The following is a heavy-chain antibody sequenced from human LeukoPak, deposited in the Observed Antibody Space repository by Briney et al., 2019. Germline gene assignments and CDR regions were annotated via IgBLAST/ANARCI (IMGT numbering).Heavy chain of an antibody. CDR3: ARARRVVVGAPYYFDY. Sequence: TSETLSLTCAVSGGSISSSNWWSWVRQPPGKGLEWIGEVYHSGSTNYNPSLKSRVSISVDKSKNQFSLKLSSVTAADTAVYYCARARRVVVGAPYYFDYWGQGTLVTVSS. J-gene: IGHJ4*02. V-gene: IGHV4-4*02. D-gene: IGHD2-15*01. CDR1: GGSISSSNW. CDR2: VYHSGST.